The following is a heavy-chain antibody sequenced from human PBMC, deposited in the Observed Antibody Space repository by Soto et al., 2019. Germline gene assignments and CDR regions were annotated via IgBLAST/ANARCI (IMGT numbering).Heavy chain of an antibody. Sequence: EVQLVESGGGLVQPGGSLRLSCAASGFTFSSYEMNWVRQAPGKGLEWVSYISSSGSTIYYADSVKGRFTISRDNAKNSLYLQMNSLRAEDTAVYYCARSEPAAIRSGPPDYWGQGTLVTVSS. V-gene: IGHV3-48*03. CDR1: GFTFSSYE. CDR3: ARSEPAAIRSGPPDY. CDR2: ISSSGSTI. D-gene: IGHD2-2*02. J-gene: IGHJ4*02.